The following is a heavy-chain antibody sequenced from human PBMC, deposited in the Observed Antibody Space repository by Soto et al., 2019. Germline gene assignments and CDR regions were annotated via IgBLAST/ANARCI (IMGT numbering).Heavy chain of an antibody. CDR2: INPILSMS. J-gene: IGHJ4*02. Sequence: QVQLVQSGAEVKRPGSSVKVSCKASGDTFTFYSINWVRQAPGLGLEWMGRINPILSMSNYAQRFQGRVTMAADKSTSTAYIELSSLRSEDTAIYYCASSYGSGYRAFDYWGQGALGTVSS. V-gene: IGHV1-69*02. D-gene: IGHD3-10*01. CDR3: ASSYGSGYRAFDY. CDR1: GDTFTFYS.